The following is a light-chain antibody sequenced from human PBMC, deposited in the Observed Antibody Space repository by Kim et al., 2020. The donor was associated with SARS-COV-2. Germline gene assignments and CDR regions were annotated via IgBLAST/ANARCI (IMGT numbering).Light chain of an antibody. CDR2: KAS. V-gene: IGKV1-5*03. J-gene: IGKJ1*01. Sequence: ASVGDRVTITCQASQNIDTWLAWYQQKLGKAPNLLIYKASTLERGVPSRFSGSGSGTEFTLTIGCLQPDDFATYYCQEYSSYSRTFGQGTKVEVK. CDR1: QNIDTW. CDR3: QEYSSYSRT.